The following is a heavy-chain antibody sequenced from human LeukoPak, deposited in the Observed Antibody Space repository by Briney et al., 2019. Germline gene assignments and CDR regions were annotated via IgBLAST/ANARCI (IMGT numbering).Heavy chain of an antibody. CDR3: ASGYSSGWYTRGSEYFQH. Sequence: GGSLTLSCAASGFTFSSYSMNWVRQAPGKGLEWVSSISSSSSYIYYADSVQGRFTISRDNAKNSLYLQMNSLRAEDTAVYYCASGYSSGWYTRGSEYFQHWGQGTLVTVSS. CDR1: GFTFSSYS. CDR2: ISSSSSYI. J-gene: IGHJ1*01. V-gene: IGHV3-21*01. D-gene: IGHD6-19*01.